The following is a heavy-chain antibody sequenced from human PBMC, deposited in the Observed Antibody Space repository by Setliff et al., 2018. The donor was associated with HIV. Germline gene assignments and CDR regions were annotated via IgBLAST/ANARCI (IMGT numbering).Heavy chain of an antibody. J-gene: IGHJ4*02. CDR2: ISVHNDNI. V-gene: IGHV1-18*01. CDR1: GYTFASYG. Sequence: ASVKVSCKASGYTFASYGISWVRQAPGQGLEWVGWISVHNDNIKYAQKFQGRVSMTTDTSTSTAYMDLRSLRSDDTAVYYCARDVVEYCSSTSCYGVDYWGQGTLVTVSS. D-gene: IGHD2-2*01. CDR3: ARDVVEYCSSTSCYGVDY.